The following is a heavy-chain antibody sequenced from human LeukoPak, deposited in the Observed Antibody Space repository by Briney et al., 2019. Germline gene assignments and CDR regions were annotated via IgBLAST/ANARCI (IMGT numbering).Heavy chain of an antibody. CDR1: GFTSSSYG. J-gene: IGHJ4*02. Sequence: GGSLRLSCAASGFTSSSYGMHWVRQAPGKGLEWVAVISYDGSNKYYADSVKGRFTISRDNSKNTLYLQMNSLRAEDTAVYYCAKTPPDCGGDCFFDYWGQGTLVTVSS. CDR3: AKTPPDCGGDCFFDY. V-gene: IGHV3-30*18. D-gene: IGHD2-21*02. CDR2: ISYDGSNK.